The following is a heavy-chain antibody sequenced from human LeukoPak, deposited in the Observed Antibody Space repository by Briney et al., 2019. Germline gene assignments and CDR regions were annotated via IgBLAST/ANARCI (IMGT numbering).Heavy chain of an antibody. D-gene: IGHD1-26*01. J-gene: IGHJ6*02. Sequence: GGSLRLSCAASGFTFSSYSMNWVRQAPGKGLEWVSYISSSSSTIYYADSVKGRFTIFRDNAKNSLYLQMNSLRDEDTAVYYCARARDLRWDYYNYSMDVWGQGTTVTVSS. CDR3: ARARDLRWDYYNYSMDV. CDR2: ISSSSSTI. V-gene: IGHV3-48*02. CDR1: GFTFSSYS.